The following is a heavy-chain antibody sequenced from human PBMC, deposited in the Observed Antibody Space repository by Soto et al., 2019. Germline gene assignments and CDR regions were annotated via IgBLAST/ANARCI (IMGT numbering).Heavy chain of an antibody. CDR3: AKAGQFDS. CDR2: ITSGADT. V-gene: IGHV3-23*01. J-gene: IGHJ4*02. CDR1: GFTFSGYA. Sequence: EVELLESGGGLVQPGGSLRLSCAASGFTFSGYAMSWVRQAPGKGLEWVSSITSGADTYYVDSVKGRFTISRDNSKNTVSLQLNSLRAEDTALYYCAKAGQFDSWGQGTLVTVSS.